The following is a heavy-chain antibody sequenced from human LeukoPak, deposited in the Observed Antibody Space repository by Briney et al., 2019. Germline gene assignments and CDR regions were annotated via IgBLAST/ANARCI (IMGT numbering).Heavy chain of an antibody. CDR2: IYYSGST. Sequence: SETLSLTCTVSGGSISSSSYYWGWIRQPPGKGLEWIGSIYYSGSTYYNPSLKSRVTISVDTSKNQFSLKLSSVTAADTAVYYCARDYYGSGSYPRFDYWGQGTLVTVSS. J-gene: IGHJ4*02. CDR3: ARDYYGSGSYPRFDY. V-gene: IGHV4-39*07. D-gene: IGHD3-10*01. CDR1: GGSISSSSYY.